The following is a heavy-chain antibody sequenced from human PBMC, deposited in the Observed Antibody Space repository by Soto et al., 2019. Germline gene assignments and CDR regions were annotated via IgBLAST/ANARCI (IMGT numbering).Heavy chain of an antibody. CDR2: ICAYNVNT. D-gene: IGHD1-26*01. Sequence: ASVQVSCKASRYTFTNYGISVVLRAPVRRREWMGCICAYNVNTNYAQKLQGRVTMTTDTSNSTDYVELRSLLSDDTAEDYVAKVGRAAEEPIDYWGQGTLVTVSS. J-gene: IGHJ4*02. CDR3: AKVGRAAEEPIDY. CDR1: RYTFTNYG. V-gene: IGHV1-18*01.